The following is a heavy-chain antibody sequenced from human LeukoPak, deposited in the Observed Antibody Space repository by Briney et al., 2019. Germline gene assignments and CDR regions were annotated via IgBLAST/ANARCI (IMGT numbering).Heavy chain of an antibody. CDR3: ARDIVVVPAAMGYYYGMDV. J-gene: IGHJ6*02. CDR1: GFTFSSYS. V-gene: IGHV3-21*01. Sequence: PGGSLRLSCAASGFTFSSYSMTWVRQAPGKGLEWVSSISSSSSYIYYADSVKGRFTISRDNAKNSLYLQMNSLRAEDTAVYYCARDIVVVPAAMGYYYGMDVWGQGTTVTVSS. D-gene: IGHD2-2*01. CDR2: ISSSSSYI.